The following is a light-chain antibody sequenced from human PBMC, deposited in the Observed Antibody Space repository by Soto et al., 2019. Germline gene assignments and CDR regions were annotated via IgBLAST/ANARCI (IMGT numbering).Light chain of an antibody. CDR2: SMN. V-gene: IGLV7-43*01. J-gene: IGLJ3*02. CDR1: AGAVTSTYY. CDR3: LLYYGGDWV. Sequence: QSVVRQEPSLTLSPGGTVALTCASSAGAVTSTYYPNWFQQKPGQAPRSLIYSMNNKHSWTPARFSGSLLGGKAALTLSGVQPEEEAQYYCLLYYGGDWVFGGGTKVTVL.